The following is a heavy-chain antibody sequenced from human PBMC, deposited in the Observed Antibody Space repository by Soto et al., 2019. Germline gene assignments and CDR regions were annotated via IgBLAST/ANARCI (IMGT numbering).Heavy chain of an antibody. V-gene: IGHV4-30-4*01. CDR3: GWSAGINEFET. J-gene: IGHJ3*01. CDR1: RGSISSGDYY. CDR2: IYYSVST. Sequence: TLSLTCTVSRGSISSGDYYWSWIRQPPGKPLEWIGYIYYSVSTCYNSSLKSRVTISVVTSKNQVSLKLISVTAADSAVHCCGWSAGINEFETWGQGAMV. D-gene: IGHD2-8*01.